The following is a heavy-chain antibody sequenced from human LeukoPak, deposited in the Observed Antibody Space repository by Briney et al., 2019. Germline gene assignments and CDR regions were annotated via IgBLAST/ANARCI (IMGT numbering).Heavy chain of an antibody. V-gene: IGHV3-11*04. D-gene: IGHD2-8*01. CDR2: IGGTAGNT. CDR3: AREWSAFDI. Sequence: PGGSLRLSCAASGRTFTEYYMHWIRQAPGKGLEWVSFIGGTAGNTYYADSVKGRSTISRDNAKNSLYLQMNSLRAEDTAVYYCAREWSAFDIWGQGTMVTVSS. CDR1: GRTFTEYY. J-gene: IGHJ3*02.